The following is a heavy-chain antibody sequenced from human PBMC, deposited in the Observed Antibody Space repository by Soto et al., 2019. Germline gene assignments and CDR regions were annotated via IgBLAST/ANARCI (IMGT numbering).Heavy chain of an antibody. CDR1: GVSVSSNY. J-gene: IGHJ4*02. CDR2: MYSEGRT. CDR3: ARYYGAGSYFFDH. V-gene: IGHV3-53*01. D-gene: IGHD3-10*01. Sequence: EVQLVESGGGLIHPGGSLRLSCVGSGVSVSSNYMAWVRQAPGKGLEWVAVMYSEGRTYYADSVKARFTISRDDSKNTLYFQMNLLRAEDTAVYYCARYYGAGSYFFDHWGQGALVTVSS.